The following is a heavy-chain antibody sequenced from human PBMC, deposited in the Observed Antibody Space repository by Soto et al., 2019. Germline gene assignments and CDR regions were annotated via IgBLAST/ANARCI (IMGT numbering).Heavy chain of an antibody. J-gene: IGHJ6*02. V-gene: IGHV3-74*01. CDR3: ARDHLAQLGNYYYGMDV. D-gene: IGHD7-27*01. Sequence: GGSLRLSCAASGFTFSSYWMNWVRQAPGKGLVWVSRINSDGSSTSYADSVKGRFTISRDNAKNTLYLQMNSLRAEDTAVYYCARDHLAQLGNYYYGMDVWGQGTTVTVSS. CDR2: INSDGSST. CDR1: GFTFSSYW.